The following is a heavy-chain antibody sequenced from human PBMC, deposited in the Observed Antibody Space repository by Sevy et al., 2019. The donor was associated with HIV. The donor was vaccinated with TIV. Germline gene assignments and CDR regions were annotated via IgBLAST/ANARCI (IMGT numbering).Heavy chain of an antibody. J-gene: IGHJ4*02. CDR2: IKKDGTDK. V-gene: IGHV3-7*03. CDR1: GFTFSNHW. Sequence: GGSLRLSCGVSGFTFSNHWMSWDRQAPGKGLEWVANIKKDGTDKFYVDSVKGRFSISRDNAENSLYLEMNSLRVEDTAVYYCARDRRVEYGGSDYWGQGTLVTVSS. D-gene: IGHD3-10*01. CDR3: ARDRRVEYGGSDY.